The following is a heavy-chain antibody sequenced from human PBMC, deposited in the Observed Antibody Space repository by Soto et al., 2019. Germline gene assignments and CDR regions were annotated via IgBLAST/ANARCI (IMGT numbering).Heavy chain of an antibody. V-gene: IGHV1-18*04. D-gene: IGHD5-12*01. Sequence: ASVKVSCKASGFSFTGYYIHWLRQAPGQGLEWMGWISTYSGDTKYAQKFQGRVTMTTDTSTTTAYLELRSLRSDDTAVYYCARHHGPTTSENWFDPWGQGTLVTVSS. CDR3: ARHHGPTTSENWFDP. CDR1: GFSFTGYY. CDR2: ISTYSGDT. J-gene: IGHJ5*02.